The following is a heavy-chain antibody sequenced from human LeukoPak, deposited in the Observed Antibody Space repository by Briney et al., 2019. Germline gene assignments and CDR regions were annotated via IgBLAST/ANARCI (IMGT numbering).Heavy chain of an antibody. CDR3: ARVHMRWGSIDY. Sequence: SETLSLTCTVSGGSISSSSYYWGWIRQPPGKGLEWIGSIYYSGSTYYNPSLKSRVTISVDTSKNQFSLKLSSVTAADTAVYYCARVHMRWGSIDYWGQGTLVTVSS. CDR2: IYYSGST. J-gene: IGHJ4*02. V-gene: IGHV4-39*07. D-gene: IGHD5-24*01. CDR1: GGSISSSSYY.